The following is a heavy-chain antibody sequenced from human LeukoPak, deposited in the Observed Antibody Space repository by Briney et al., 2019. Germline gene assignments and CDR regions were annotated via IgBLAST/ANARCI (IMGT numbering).Heavy chain of an antibody. CDR2: INPSGGST. J-gene: IGHJ3*02. V-gene: IGHV1-46*03. CDR1: GYTFTGYY. Sequence: GASVKVSCKASGYTFTGYYMHWLRQAPGQGLEWMGIINPSGGSTSYAQKFQGRVTMTRDTSTSTVYMELSSLRSEDTAVYYCANSGHDLAFDIWGQGTMVTVSS. D-gene: IGHD5-12*01. CDR3: ANSGHDLAFDI.